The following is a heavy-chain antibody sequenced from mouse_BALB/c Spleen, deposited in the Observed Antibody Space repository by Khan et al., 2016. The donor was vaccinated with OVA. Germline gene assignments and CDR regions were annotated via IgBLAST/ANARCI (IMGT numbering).Heavy chain of an antibody. V-gene: IGHV9-1*02. CDR1: GYTFTNFG. CDR3: ARGLNCYGSWFAY. D-gene: IGHD1-1*01. Sequence: QIQLVQSGPELKKPGATVKISCKASGYTFTNFGMNWVKQAPGKALKWMGWINTSTGEPTYADDFKGRFAFSLETSASTAYLQINNLKNEDMATYFCARGLNCYGSWFAYWGQGTLVTVSA. J-gene: IGHJ3*01. CDR2: INTSTGEP.